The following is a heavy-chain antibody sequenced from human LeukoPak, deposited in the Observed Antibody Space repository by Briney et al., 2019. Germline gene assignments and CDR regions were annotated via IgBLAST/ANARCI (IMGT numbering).Heavy chain of an antibody. CDR3: ARAARNYDFWSGYY. D-gene: IGHD3-3*01. CDR1: GFTFSTYS. V-gene: IGHV3-21*01. Sequence: PGGSLRLSCAVSGFTFSTYSMNWVRQAPGKGLEWVSSISSSSSYIYYADSVKGRFTISRDNAKNSLYLQMNSLRAEDTAVYYCARAARNYDFWSGYYWGQGTLVTVSS. CDR2: ISSSSSYI. J-gene: IGHJ4*02.